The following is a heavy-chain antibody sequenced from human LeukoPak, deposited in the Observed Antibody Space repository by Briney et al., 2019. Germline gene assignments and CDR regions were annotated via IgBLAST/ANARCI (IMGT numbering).Heavy chain of an antibody. V-gene: IGHV4-61*05. CDR2: ISDSGST. CDR1: GGDIISRSHY. J-gene: IGHJ6*02. D-gene: IGHD3-22*01. Sequence: SETLSLTCTVSGGDIISRSHYWGWIRQPPGKGLEWLGYISDSGSTNYNPSFKSRVTMSVDMSKNQFSLRLTSVTAADTAVYYCARQKGYFDSGAYYAYYYGLDVWGRETTVTVSS. CDR3: ARQKGYFDSGAYYAYYYGLDV.